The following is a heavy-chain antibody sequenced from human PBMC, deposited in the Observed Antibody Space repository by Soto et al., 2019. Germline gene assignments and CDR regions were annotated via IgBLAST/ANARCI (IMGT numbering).Heavy chain of an antibody. CDR2: ISYDGSNK. J-gene: IGHJ6*02. V-gene: IGHV3-30-3*01. Sequence: GGSLRLSCAASGFTFSSYAMHWVRQAPGKGLEWVAVISYDGSNKYYADSVKGRFTISRDNSKNTLYLQMNSLRAEDTAVYYCARDRVNDYGDYEDYYYYGMDVWGQGTTVTVSS. CDR1: GFTFSSYA. D-gene: IGHD4-17*01. CDR3: ARDRVNDYGDYEDYYYYGMDV.